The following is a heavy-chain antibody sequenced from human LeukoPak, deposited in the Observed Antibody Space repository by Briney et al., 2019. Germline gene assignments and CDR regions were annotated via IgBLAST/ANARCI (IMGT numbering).Heavy chain of an antibody. J-gene: IGHJ4*02. CDR1: GGSFSGYY. CDR2: IEHSGST. V-gene: IGHV4-34*01. Sequence: SETLSLTCAVYGGSFSGYYWSWIRQPPGKGLEWIGEIEHSGSTNYNPSLKSRVTISVDTSKNQFSLKLSSVTAADTAVYYCASRIAAAAPSDYWGQGTLVTVSS. CDR3: ASRIAAAAPSDY. D-gene: IGHD6-13*01.